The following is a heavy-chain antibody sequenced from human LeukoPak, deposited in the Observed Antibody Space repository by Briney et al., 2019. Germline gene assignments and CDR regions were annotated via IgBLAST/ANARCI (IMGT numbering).Heavy chain of an antibody. V-gene: IGHV4-30-2*01. Sequence: SETLSLTCAVSGGSISSGGYSWSWIPQPPGKGLEWIGYIDHSGSTYYNPSLKSRVTISVDRSKNQFSLKLSSVTAADTAVYYCARELGYCSSTSCYCWFDPWGQGTLVTVSS. D-gene: IGHD2-2*01. CDR2: IDHSGST. J-gene: IGHJ5*02. CDR3: ARELGYCSSTSCYCWFDP. CDR1: GGSISSGGYS.